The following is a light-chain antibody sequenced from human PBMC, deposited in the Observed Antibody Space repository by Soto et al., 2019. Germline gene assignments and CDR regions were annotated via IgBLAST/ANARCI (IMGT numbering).Light chain of an antibody. J-gene: IGKJ4*01. CDR1: QSVSSN. CDR3: QQYNNWPPLT. V-gene: IGKV3-15*01. Sequence: EIVMTQSPATLSVSPGERTTLSCRASQSVSSNLACYQQKPGQAPRLLIYGASTRATGIPARFSGSGSGTEFTRAISSLQSEDFAVYYCQQYNNWPPLTFGGGTKVESK. CDR2: GAS.